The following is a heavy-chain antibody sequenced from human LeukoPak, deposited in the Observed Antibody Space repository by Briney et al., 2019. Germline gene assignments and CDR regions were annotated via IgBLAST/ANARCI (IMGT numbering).Heavy chain of an antibody. CDR3: AAEGSFIVATTDAFDI. D-gene: IGHD5-12*01. J-gene: IGHJ3*02. CDR2: IVVCSGNT. V-gene: IGHV1-58*01. CDR1: GFTFTSSA. Sequence: SVKVSCKASGFTFTSSAVQWVRQARGQRLEWIGWIVVCSGNTNYPQKFQERVTITRDMSTSTAYMEPSSLRSEDTAVYYCAAEGSFIVATTDAFDIWGQGTMVTVSS.